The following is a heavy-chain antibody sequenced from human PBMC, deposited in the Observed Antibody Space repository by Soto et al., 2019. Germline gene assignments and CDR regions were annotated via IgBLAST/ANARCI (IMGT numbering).Heavy chain of an antibody. CDR1: GFTFTNYW. CDR2: INGDGSGT. J-gene: IGHJ4*02. CDR3: GSVFNY. Sequence: GGSLRLSCAASGFTFTNYWMHWVRQVPGKGLVWVSRINGDGSGTSYADSVKGRFTISRDNAKNMLYLQMNSLRAEDTAVYYCGSVFNYWGQGTLVTVSS. V-gene: IGHV3-74*01.